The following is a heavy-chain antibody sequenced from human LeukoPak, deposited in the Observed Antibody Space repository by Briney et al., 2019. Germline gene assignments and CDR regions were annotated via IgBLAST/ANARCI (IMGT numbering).Heavy chain of an antibody. J-gene: IGHJ4*02. CDR3: ASPGYSSSWLDFDY. Sequence: PGGSLRLSCGASGFTFSNYWMSWVRQAPGKGLEWVANIKQDGSEKYNVDSLKGRFTISSDNAKNSLYLQMNSLRAEDTAVYYCASPGYSSSWLDFDYWGQGTLVTVSS. V-gene: IGHV3-7*01. CDR2: IKQDGSEK. CDR1: GFTFSNYW. D-gene: IGHD6-13*01.